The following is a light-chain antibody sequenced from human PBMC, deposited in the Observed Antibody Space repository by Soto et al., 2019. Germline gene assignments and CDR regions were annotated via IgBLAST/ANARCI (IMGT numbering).Light chain of an antibody. J-gene: IGLJ1*01. CDR1: HSDVGSYNR. V-gene: IGLV2-18*01. Sequence: SLPAQPPPVAGSPGQSVTLSCTGTHSDVGSYNRLSWYQQPPGTAPKLIMYEVNTRPSGVPDRFSGSKSGSTASLTISGLQAEDEADYYCSLYISGSTYVFGTGTKVTVL. CDR3: SLYISGSTYV. CDR2: EVN.